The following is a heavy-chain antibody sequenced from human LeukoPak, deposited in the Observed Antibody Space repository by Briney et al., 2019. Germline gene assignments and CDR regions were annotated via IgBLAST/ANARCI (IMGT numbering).Heavy chain of an antibody. D-gene: IGHD2-21*02. CDR1: GFTFTGYY. V-gene: IGHV1-2*02. CDR2: INPHSGGT. Sequence: EASVKVSCKASGFTFTGYYIHCGRQAPGQGLEWMGYINPHSGGTNSPQKFQGRVTMTTDTSISAAYMELSSLISDDTAMYYCVREGNELLSKNFDYWGQGTLVTVSS. J-gene: IGHJ4*02. CDR3: VREGNELLSKNFDY.